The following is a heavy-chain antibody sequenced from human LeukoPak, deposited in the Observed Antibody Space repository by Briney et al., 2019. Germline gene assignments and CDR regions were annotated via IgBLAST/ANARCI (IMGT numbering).Heavy chain of an antibody. D-gene: IGHD6-13*01. CDR1: GFTFSSYA. Sequence: GGSLRLSCAASGFTFSSYAMSWVRQAPAKGLDWVSAISGSGGSTYYADSVKGRFTISRDNSKNTLYLQMNSLRAEDTAVYYCAKGIVAAAGFYYGMDVWGQGTTVTVSS. V-gene: IGHV3-23*01. J-gene: IGHJ6*02. CDR3: AKGIVAAAGFYYGMDV. CDR2: ISGSGGST.